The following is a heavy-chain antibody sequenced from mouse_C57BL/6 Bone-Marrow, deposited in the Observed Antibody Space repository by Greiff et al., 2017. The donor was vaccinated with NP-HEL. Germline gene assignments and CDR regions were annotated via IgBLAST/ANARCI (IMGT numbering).Heavy chain of an antibody. Sequence: DVHLVESGPGLVKPSQSLSLTCSVTGYSIPSGYYWNWIRQFPGNKLEWMGYISYDGSNNYNPSLKNRISITRDTSKNQFFLKLNSVTTEDTATYYCARGGWLLYWGQGTSVTVSS. CDR1: GYSIPSGYY. J-gene: IGHJ4*01. CDR2: ISYDGSN. CDR3: ARGGWLLY. V-gene: IGHV3-6*01. D-gene: IGHD2-3*01.